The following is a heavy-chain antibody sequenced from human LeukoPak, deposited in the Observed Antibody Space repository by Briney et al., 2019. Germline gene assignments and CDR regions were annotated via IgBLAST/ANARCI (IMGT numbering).Heavy chain of an antibody. CDR3: ARYVPVRTGTTRASFDY. J-gene: IGHJ4*02. CDR1: GGSFSDYD. V-gene: IGHV4-34*10. D-gene: IGHD1-1*01. Sequence: SETLSLTCAVYGGSFSDYDWSWIRQPPGKGLEWIGEISHSGTTNCDPSLKSRISMSIDTSRSQFSLNLRSMTAADTAVYYCARYVPVRTGTTRASFDYWGLGTLVTVSS. CDR2: ISHSGTT.